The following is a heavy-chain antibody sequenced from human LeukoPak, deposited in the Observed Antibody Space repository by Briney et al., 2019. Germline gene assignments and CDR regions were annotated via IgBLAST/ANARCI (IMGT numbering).Heavy chain of an antibody. CDR3: AKDRTISANVIDY. V-gene: IGHV3-23*01. CDR2: ISGSSIST. Sequence: PGRSLRLSCTASGFTFSDYAMSWVCQAPGKGLEWVSGISGSSISTYYADSVKGRFTISRDNSKNTLYLQMNSLRVEDTAVYYCAKDRTISANVIDYWGQGTLVTVSS. CDR1: GFTFSDYA. J-gene: IGHJ4*02. D-gene: IGHD3-10*02.